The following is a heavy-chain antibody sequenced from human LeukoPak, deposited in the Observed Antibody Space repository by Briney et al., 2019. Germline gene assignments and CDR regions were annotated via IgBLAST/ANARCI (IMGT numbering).Heavy chain of an antibody. D-gene: IGHD3-9*01. CDR3: ARGHDILTGSRGFDY. V-gene: IGHV4-34*01. J-gene: IGHJ4*02. Sequence: PSETLSLTCAVYGGSFSGYYWSWIRQPPGKGLEWIGEINHSGSTNYNPSLKSRVTISVDTSKNQFSLKLSSVTAADTAVYYCARGHDILTGSRGFDYWGQGTLVTVSS. CDR2: INHSGST. CDR1: GGSFSGYY.